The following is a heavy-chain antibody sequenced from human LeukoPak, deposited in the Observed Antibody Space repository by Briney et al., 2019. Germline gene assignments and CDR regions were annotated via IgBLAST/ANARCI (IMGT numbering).Heavy chain of an antibody. Sequence: GRSLRLSCAASGFTFSSYGMHWVRQAPGQGLEWVAVIWYDGSNTNYAGSVKGRFAVSRDNSKITLYLQMDSLRAEDTAVYYCARPSDGHYAQGGYFDYWGQGTLVTVSS. D-gene: IGHD4-17*01. CDR2: IWYDGSNT. J-gene: IGHJ4*02. CDR3: ARPSDGHYAQGGYFDY. CDR1: GFTFSSYG. V-gene: IGHV3-33*08.